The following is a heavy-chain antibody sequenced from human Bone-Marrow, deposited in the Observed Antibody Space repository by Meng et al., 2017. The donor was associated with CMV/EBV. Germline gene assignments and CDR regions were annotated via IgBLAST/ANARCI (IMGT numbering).Heavy chain of an antibody. J-gene: IGHJ3*02. D-gene: IGHD6-13*01. V-gene: IGHV4-34*01. CDR2: IYHSGST. Sequence: SETLSLTCAVYGGSFSGYYWSWIRQPPGKGLEWIGSIYHSGSTYYNPSLKSRVTISVDTSKNQFSLKLSSVTAADTAVYYCARDAVAAGLGDAFDIWGQGTMVTVSS. CDR3: ARDAVAAGLGDAFDI. CDR1: GGSFSGYY.